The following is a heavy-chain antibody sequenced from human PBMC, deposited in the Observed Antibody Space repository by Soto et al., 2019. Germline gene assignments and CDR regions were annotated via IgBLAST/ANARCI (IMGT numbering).Heavy chain of an antibody. D-gene: IGHD2-15*01. CDR1: GFTFSSYG. Sequence: QVQLVESGGGVVQPGRSLRLSCAASGFTFSSYGMHWVRQAPGKGLEWVAVIWYDGSNKYYADSVKGRFTISRDNSKNTLYLQMNGLRAEDTAVYYCARDVRYCSGGSCYNYYYGMDVWGQGTTVTVSS. CDR3: ARDVRYCSGGSCYNYYYGMDV. CDR2: IWYDGSNK. V-gene: IGHV3-33*01. J-gene: IGHJ6*02.